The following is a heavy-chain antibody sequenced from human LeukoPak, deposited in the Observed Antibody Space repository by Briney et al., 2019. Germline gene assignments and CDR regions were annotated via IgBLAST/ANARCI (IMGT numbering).Heavy chain of an antibody. V-gene: IGHV4-4*07. CDR2: IYTSGST. CDR3: ARLYSSSWCGDTNSPIDY. D-gene: IGHD6-13*01. CDR1: GGSISSYY. J-gene: IGHJ4*02. Sequence: SETLSLTCTVSGGSISSYYWSWIRQPAGKGLEWIGRIYTSGSTNYNPSLKSRVTMSVDTSKNQFSLKLRSVTAADTAVYYCARLYSSSWCGDTNSPIDYWGQGTLVTVSS.